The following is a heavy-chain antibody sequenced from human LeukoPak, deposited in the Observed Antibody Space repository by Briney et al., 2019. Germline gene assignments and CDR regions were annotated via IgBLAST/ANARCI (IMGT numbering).Heavy chain of an antibody. Sequence: ASVKVSCKASGYTFTSYDINWVRQATGQGLEWMGWMNPNSGETGYAQKFQRRVTMTRDTSTSTAYMELSSLRYDDTAVYYCARGPSGSYFGYRRGDWGQGTLVTVSS. CDR3: ARGPSGSYFGYRRGD. V-gene: IGHV1-8*01. CDR2: MNPNSGET. J-gene: IGHJ4*02. CDR1: GYTFTSYD. D-gene: IGHD3-10*01.